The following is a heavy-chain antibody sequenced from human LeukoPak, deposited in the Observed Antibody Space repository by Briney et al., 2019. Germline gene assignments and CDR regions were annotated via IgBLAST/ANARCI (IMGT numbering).Heavy chain of an antibody. Sequence: PGGSLRLSCAASGFIFSSYEMNWVRQAPGKGPEWVSYISSSGSTIYYADSVKGRFTISRDDAKNSLFLQMDSLRAEDTAVYYCGRGSDGRGGTYYYYYAMDVWGQGTTVTVSS. CDR3: GRGSDGRGGTYYYYYAMDV. V-gene: IGHV3-48*03. CDR2: ISSSGSTI. CDR1: GFIFSSYE. D-gene: IGHD2-15*01. J-gene: IGHJ6*02.